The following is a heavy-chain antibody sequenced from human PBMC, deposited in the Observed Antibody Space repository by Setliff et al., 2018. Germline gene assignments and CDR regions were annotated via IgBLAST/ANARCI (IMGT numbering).Heavy chain of an antibody. CDR1: GYSFTGYY. V-gene: IGHV1-2*06. CDR3: AREGYRYSSSWYADY. D-gene: IGHD6-13*01. J-gene: IGHJ4*02. CDR2: INCDSGGT. Sequence: ASVKVSCKASGYSFTGYYIHWVRQAPGQGLEWMGRINCDSGGTDYAQKFQARVTMTRDTSISTAYMELRSLRSDDTAVYYCAREGYRYSSSWYADYWGQGTLVTVS.